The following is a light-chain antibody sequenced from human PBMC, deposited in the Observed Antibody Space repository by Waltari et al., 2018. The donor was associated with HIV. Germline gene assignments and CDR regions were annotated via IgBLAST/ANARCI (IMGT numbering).Light chain of an antibody. Sequence: QSALTQPPSASGSLGQSVTISCTGRSSDVGRYDYVSWDQQHPGKAPKLLMFEVNKLPSGVPDRFSGSKSGNTAALAVSGLQAGDEAEYSCSSYAGSNPVIFGGGTTLTVL. CDR3: SSYAGSNPVI. CDR2: EVN. J-gene: IGLJ2*01. CDR1: SSDVGRYDY. V-gene: IGLV2-8*01.